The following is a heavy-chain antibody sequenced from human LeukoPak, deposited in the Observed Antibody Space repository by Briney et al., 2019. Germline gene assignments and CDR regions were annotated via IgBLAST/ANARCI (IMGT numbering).Heavy chain of an antibody. CDR3: ARDQYSGYDQSWAFDI. D-gene: IGHD5-12*01. Sequence: ASVKVSCKASEYSFTGYYMHWVRQAPGQGLEWMGWINPNSGGTNYAQKFQDRVTMTRDTSISTAYMELSSLRSDDTAVYYCARDQYSGYDQSWAFDIWGQGTMVTVSS. CDR2: INPNSGGT. CDR1: EYSFTGYY. J-gene: IGHJ3*02. V-gene: IGHV1-2*02.